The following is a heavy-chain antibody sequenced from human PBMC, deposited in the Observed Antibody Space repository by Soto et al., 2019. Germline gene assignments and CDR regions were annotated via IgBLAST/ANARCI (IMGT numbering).Heavy chain of an antibody. CDR1: GGSISSSSYY. D-gene: IGHD3-22*01. CDR2: IYYSGST. V-gene: IGHV4-39*01. CDR3: ARRPSYYYDSSGFDPFDY. Sequence: SETLSLTCTVSGGSISSSSYYWGWIRQPPGKGLEWIGSIYYSGSTYYNPSLKSRVIISVDTSKNQFSLKLSSVTAADTAVYYCARRPSYYYDSSGFDPFDYWGQGTLVTVSS. J-gene: IGHJ4*02.